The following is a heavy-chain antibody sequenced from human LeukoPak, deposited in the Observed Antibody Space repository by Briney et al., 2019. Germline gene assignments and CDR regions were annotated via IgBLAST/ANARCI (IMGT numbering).Heavy chain of an antibody. V-gene: IGHV3-7*01. D-gene: IGHD4-17*01. CDR2: IKQDGSEK. J-gene: IGHJ4*02. Sequence: PGGSLRLSCAASGFTFSYYWVTWVRQAPGKGLEWVANIKQDGSEKYYVDSVKGRFTISRDNAKNSLYLQMNSLKAEDTAVYYCERDESFAGDYPYWGQGTLVTVSS. CDR3: ERDESFAGDYPY. CDR1: GFTFSYYW.